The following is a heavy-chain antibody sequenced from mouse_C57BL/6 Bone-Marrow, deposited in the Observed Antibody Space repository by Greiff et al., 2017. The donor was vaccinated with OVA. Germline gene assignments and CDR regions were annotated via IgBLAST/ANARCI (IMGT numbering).Heavy chain of an antibody. V-gene: IGHV1-7*01. CDR1: GYTFTSYW. CDR3: ARAPYYYEAMDY. J-gene: IGHJ4*01. Sequence: QVQLQQSGAELVKPGASVKLSCKASGYTFTSYWMHWVKQRPGQGLEWIGYINPSSGSTKYNQKFKDKATLTADKSSSTAYMQLSSLTYEDSAVYDCARAPYYYEAMDYWGQGTSVTVSS. CDR2: INPSSGST. D-gene: IGHD1-1*01.